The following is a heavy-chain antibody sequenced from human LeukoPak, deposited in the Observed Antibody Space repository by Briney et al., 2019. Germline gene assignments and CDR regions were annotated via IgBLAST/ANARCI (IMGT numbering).Heavy chain of an antibody. CDR2: IYYSGST. CDR1: GGSISSYY. Sequence: SETLSLTCTVSGGSISSYYWSWLRQPPGKGLEWIGYIYYSGSTNYNPSLKSRVTISVDTSKNQFSLKLSSVTAADTAVYYCARYYDFWSGYPRFFDYWGQGTLVTVSS. J-gene: IGHJ4*02. V-gene: IGHV4-59*12. D-gene: IGHD3-3*01. CDR3: ARYYDFWSGYPRFFDY.